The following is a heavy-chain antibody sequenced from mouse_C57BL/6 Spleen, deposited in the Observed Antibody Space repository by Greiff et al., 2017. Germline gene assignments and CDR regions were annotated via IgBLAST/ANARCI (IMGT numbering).Heavy chain of an antibody. Sequence: QVQLQQPGAELVRPGTSVKLSCKASGYTFTSYWMHWVKQRPGQGLEWIGVIDPSDSYTNYNQKFKGKATLTVDTSSSTAYMQLSSLTSEDSAVYYCARAADSNYYYAMDYWGQGTSVTVAS. CDR1: GYTFTSYW. V-gene: IGHV1-59*01. J-gene: IGHJ4*01. D-gene: IGHD2-5*01. CDR2: IDPSDSYT. CDR3: ARAADSNYYYAMDY.